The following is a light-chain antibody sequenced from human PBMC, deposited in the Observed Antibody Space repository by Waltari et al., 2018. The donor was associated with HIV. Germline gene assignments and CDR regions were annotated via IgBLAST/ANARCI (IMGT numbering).Light chain of an antibody. CDR1: QRISSN. CDR2: RSS. J-gene: IGKJ4*01. CDR3: QQYNNFPLT. V-gene: IGKV3-15*01. Sequence: EIVMTQSPATLSVSPGERVTLSCRASQRISSNLVWYQQKPGQAPRPRIYRSSSRATGIPARFSGSGSGTEFTLTISSLQSEDFAVYYCQQYNNFPLTFGGGTKVEIK.